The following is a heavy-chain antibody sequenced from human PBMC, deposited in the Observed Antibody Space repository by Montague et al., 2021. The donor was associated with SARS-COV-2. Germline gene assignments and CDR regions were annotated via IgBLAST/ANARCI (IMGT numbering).Heavy chain of an antibody. CDR3: ARAQNICFIANCVNYFDL. V-gene: IGHV4-59*01. J-gene: IGHJ4*02. CDR1: GGSIRSYY. D-gene: IGHD1-1*01. Sequence: SETLSLTCEVSGGSIRSYYWSWIRQSPGKGLEWIGYVHYTGSTKYNPSLKTRVTLSLDTPKNHFSLRLNSVTAADTAVYYCARAQNICFIANCVNYFDLWGLGALVGASS. CDR2: VHYTGST.